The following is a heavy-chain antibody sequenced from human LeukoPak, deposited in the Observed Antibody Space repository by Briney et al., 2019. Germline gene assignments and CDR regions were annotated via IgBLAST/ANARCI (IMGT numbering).Heavy chain of an antibody. CDR1: GGSVSGYY. V-gene: IGHV4-59*02. CDR2: VYYSGST. J-gene: IGHJ4*02. CDR3: ARIHRYCSGGACYVLDN. Sequence: SETLSLTCVVSGGSVSGYYWGWIRQPPGRGLEWIGYVYYSGSTNYNPSFRSRITISVDTSRNQFSLQLSSVTAADTAVYYCARIHRYCSGGACYVLDNWGQGTLVAVSS. D-gene: IGHD2-15*01.